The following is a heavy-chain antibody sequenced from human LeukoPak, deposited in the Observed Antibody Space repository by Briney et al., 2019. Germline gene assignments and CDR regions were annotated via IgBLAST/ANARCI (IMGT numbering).Heavy chain of an antibody. CDR3: ARGSYDFWSGYYRSYYYYYGMDV. V-gene: IGHV3-7*01. CDR1: GFTFSSYW. D-gene: IGHD3-3*01. Sequence: PGGSLRLSCAASGFTFSSYWMSWVRQAPGKGLEWVANIKQDGSEKYYVDSVKGRFTISRDNAKNSLYLQMNSLRAEDTAVYYCARGSYDFWSGYYRSYYYYYGMDVWGQGTTVTVSS. CDR2: IKQDGSEK. J-gene: IGHJ6*02.